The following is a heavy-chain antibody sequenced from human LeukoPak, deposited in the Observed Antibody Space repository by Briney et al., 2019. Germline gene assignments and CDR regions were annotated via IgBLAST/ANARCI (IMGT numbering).Heavy chain of an antibody. J-gene: IGHJ4*02. Sequence: SETLSLTCTVSGGSISSYCWSWIRQPPGKGLEWIGYIHYSGTTNYNPSLKSRVTISVDTSKNQFSLKLSSVTAADAAVYYCARRSRSGWNYDYWGQGTLVTVSP. D-gene: IGHD6-19*01. CDR1: GGSISSYC. CDR2: IHYSGTT. V-gene: IGHV4-59*08. CDR3: ARRSRSGWNYDY.